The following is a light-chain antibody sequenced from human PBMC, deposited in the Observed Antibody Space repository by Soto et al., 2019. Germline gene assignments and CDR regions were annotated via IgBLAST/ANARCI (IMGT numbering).Light chain of an antibody. CDR1: QSVSSDY. CDR2: RAS. J-gene: IGKJ4*01. Sequence: EIVLTQSPDTLSLSPGERATLSCRASQSVSSDYVAWYQQKPGQTPKVLIYRASTRATGIPDRFSGSGSGTDFALTISRLEPEDFAVYYCQQYGSSPLTFGGGTKVDIK. CDR3: QQYGSSPLT. V-gene: IGKV3-20*01.